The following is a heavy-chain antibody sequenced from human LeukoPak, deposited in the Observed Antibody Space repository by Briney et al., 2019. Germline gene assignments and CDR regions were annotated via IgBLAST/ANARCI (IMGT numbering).Heavy chain of an antibody. CDR3: AKSFRVGVRGVIINGYYFDY. CDR1: GFTFSSYA. CDR2: ISGSGGST. J-gene: IGHJ4*02. V-gene: IGHV3-23*01. Sequence: GGSLRLSCAPSGFTFSSYAMSWVRQAPGKGLEWVSAISGSGGSTYYADSVKGRFTISRDNSKNTLYLQMNSLRAEDTAVYYCAKSFRVGVRGVIINGYYFDYWGQGTLVTVSS. D-gene: IGHD3-10*02.